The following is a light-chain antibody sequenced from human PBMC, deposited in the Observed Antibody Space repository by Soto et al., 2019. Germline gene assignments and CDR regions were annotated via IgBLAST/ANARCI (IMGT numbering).Light chain of an antibody. Sequence: IVSTQSPGTLAWFPWGRGTLSGRSSQSVSSSYLAWYQQKPSQAPRLLIYGASSRATGIPDRFSGSGSGTDFTLTISRLEPEDFAVYYCQQYGSSPPITFGPGTRLDIK. J-gene: IGKJ5*01. V-gene: IGKV3-20*01. CDR1: QSVSSSY. CDR3: QQYGSSPPIT. CDR2: GAS.